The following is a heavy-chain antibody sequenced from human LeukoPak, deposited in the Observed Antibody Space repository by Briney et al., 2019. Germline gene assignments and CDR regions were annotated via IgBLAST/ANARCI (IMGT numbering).Heavy chain of an antibody. Sequence: ASVKVSCKASGYDFTSVGITWVRRAPGQGLEGIGWISPYNGNTRYAQKFQGRVAMTTDTSTTTAYMELRGLRFNDTAVYYCARAGPGSGWYFDYWGQGTLVTVSS. V-gene: IGHV1-18*01. CDR3: ARAGPGSGWYFDY. J-gene: IGHJ4*02. CDR1: GYDFTSVG. D-gene: IGHD6-19*01. CDR2: ISPYNGNT.